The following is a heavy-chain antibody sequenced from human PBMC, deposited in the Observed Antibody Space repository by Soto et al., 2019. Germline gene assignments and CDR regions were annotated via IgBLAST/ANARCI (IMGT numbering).Heavy chain of an antibody. J-gene: IGHJ6*03. Sequence: SDTLSLTCPVFGGSISSYYWSWIRQPPGKGLEWIGYIYYSGSTNYNPSLKSRVTISVDTSKNQFSLKLSSVTAADTAVYYCARDRTDTAMADPYYYYMDVWGKGTTVNVSS. V-gene: IGHV4-59*01. D-gene: IGHD5-18*01. CDR1: GGSISSYY. CDR3: ARDRTDTAMADPYYYYMDV. CDR2: IYYSGST.